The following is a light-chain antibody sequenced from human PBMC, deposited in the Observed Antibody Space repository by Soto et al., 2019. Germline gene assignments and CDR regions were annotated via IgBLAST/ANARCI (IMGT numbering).Light chain of an antibody. J-gene: IGKJ2*01. CDR3: QQSHSIPYT. Sequence: DIQMTQSPSSLSASVGDRVTITCRASQTISSYLNWYQQKPGKAPKLLIYAASSLQSGVPSRFSGSGSGTEFTLTTSSLQPEHFATYHGQQSHSIPYTFGQGTKLEIK. CDR1: QTISSY. CDR2: AAS. V-gene: IGKV1-39*01.